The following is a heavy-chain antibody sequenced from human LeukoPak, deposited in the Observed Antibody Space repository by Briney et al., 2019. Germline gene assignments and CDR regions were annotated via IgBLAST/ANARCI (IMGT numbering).Heavy chain of an antibody. D-gene: IGHD1-26*01. CDR3: AKDPVRDGSYNWFDP. Sequence: GGSLRLSCAASRFNFSSYAMSWVSQAPGKGLEWVSAISGSGGSTYYADSVKGRFTISRDKSKNTLYLQMNSLRAEDTAVYYCAKDPVRDGSYNWFDPWGQRTLVTVSS. CDR2: ISGSGGST. J-gene: IGHJ5*02. CDR1: RFNFSSYA. V-gene: IGHV3-23*01.